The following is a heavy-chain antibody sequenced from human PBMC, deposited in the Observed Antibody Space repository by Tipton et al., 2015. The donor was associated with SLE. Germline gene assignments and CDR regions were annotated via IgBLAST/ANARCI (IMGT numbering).Heavy chain of an antibody. J-gene: IGHJ4*02. Sequence: TLSLTCTVSGGSISSGSYYWSWIRQPAGKGLEWIGRIYTSGSTNYNPSLKSRVTISVDTSKNQFSLKLSSVTAADTAVYYCARGTYCGGDCYLYWGQGTLVTVSS. CDR1: GGSISSGSYY. D-gene: IGHD2-21*01. V-gene: IGHV4-61*02. CDR3: ARGTYCGGDCYLY. CDR2: IYTSGST.